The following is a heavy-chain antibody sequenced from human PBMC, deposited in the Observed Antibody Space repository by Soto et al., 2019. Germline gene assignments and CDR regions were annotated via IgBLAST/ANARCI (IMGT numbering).Heavy chain of an antibody. CDR2: IWYDGNNK. CDR1: GFTFSSYG. D-gene: IGHD6-13*01. J-gene: IGHJ5*02. CDR3: ARDPGKTIAVDT. Sequence: HPGGSLRLSCAASGFTFSSYGMHWVRQAPGKGLEWVAVIWYDGNNKYYADSVKGRFTISRDNSKNTLYLQMNSLRAEDTAVYYCARDPGKTIAVDTWGQGTLVTVSS. V-gene: IGHV3-33*01.